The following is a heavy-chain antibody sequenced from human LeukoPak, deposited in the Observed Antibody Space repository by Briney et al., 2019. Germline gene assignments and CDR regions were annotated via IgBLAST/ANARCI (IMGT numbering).Heavy chain of an antibody. Sequence: GESLKISCKGSGYSFFTYWIGWVRQMPGKGLEWMGIIYPGDSDTRYSPSFQGQVTISADKSISTACLQWSSLKASDTAMYYCARLGGYNPPYFDYWGQGTLVTVSS. D-gene: IGHD5-12*01. CDR2: IYPGDSDT. J-gene: IGHJ4*02. CDR3: ARLGGYNPPYFDY. V-gene: IGHV5-51*01. CDR1: GYSFFTYW.